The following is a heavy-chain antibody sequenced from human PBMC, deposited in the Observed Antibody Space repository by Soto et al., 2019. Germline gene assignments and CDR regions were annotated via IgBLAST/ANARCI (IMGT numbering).Heavy chain of an antibody. CDR1: GFTFSSYA. D-gene: IGHD3-3*01. Sequence: GGSLRLSCAASGFTFSSYAITWVRQAPGKGLEWVSAISSSGVNTYYADSVKGRFTISRDNSKNTLYLQMNSLRADDTAVYHCTRGLGSLDPFDAWGPGTRVTVAS. CDR2: ISSSGVNT. V-gene: IGHV3-23*01. CDR3: TRGLGSLDPFDA. J-gene: IGHJ3*01.